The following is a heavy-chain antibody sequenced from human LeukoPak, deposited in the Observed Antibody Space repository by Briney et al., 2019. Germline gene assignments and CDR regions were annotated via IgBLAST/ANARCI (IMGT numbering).Heavy chain of an antibody. CDR3: ARHVEQWLTPFDY. J-gene: IGHJ4*02. CDR1: GGSISSYY. V-gene: IGHV4-59*08. CDR2: IYHSGST. D-gene: IGHD6-19*01. Sequence: SETLSLTCTVSGGSISSYYWSWIRQPPGKGLEWIGYIYHSGSTNYSPSLKSRVTISVDTFKNQFSLKLSSVTAADTAVYYCARHVEQWLTPFDYWGQGTLVTVSS.